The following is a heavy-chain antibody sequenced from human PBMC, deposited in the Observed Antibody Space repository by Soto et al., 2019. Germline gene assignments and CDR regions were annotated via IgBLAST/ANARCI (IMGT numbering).Heavy chain of an antibody. CDR3: ARVEEYSSSFGFDY. D-gene: IGHD6-6*01. V-gene: IGHV4-34*01. Sequence: TSETLSLTCAVYGGSFSGYYWSWIRQPPGKGLEWIGEINHSGSTNYNPSLKSRVTISVDTSKNQFSLKLSSVTAADTAVYYCARVEEYSSSFGFDYWGQGTLVTVSS. CDR2: INHSGST. J-gene: IGHJ4*02. CDR1: GGSFSGYY.